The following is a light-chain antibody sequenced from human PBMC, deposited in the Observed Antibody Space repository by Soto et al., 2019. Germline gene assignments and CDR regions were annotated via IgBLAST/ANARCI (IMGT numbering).Light chain of an antibody. CDR1: QSVSSSY. V-gene: IGKV3-20*01. CDR2: GAS. Sequence: EIVLTQSPGTLSLSPGERATLSCRASQSVSSSYLAWYQQKPGQAPRLLIYGASSRATGIPDRFSGSGSGTEFTLTISSLQSEDFAVYYCQQYTNWPPNTFGQGTRLEIK. CDR3: QQYTNWPPNT. J-gene: IGKJ5*01.